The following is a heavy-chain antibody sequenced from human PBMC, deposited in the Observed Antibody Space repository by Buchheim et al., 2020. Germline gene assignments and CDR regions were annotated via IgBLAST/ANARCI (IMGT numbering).Heavy chain of an antibody. CDR2: INPDGNEK. Sequence: EVQLVESGGDLVQPGGSLRLSCAASGLTFSSCWMNWVRQTPGKGLEWVANINPDGNEKSYVDSVKGRFTISRDNAKSSLFLQMNSLRAEDTAVYYCARERRNYYYYMDVWGKGTT. V-gene: IGHV3-7*01. CDR1: GLTFSSCW. J-gene: IGHJ6*03. CDR3: ARERRNYYYYMDV.